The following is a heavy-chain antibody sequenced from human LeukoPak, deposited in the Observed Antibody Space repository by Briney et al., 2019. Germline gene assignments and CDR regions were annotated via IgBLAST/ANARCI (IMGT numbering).Heavy chain of an antibody. D-gene: IGHD6-13*01. V-gene: IGHV2-70*01. Sequence: LRLSCAASGFTVSSNYMSWIRQPPGKALEWLALIDWDDDKYYSTSLKTRLTISKDTSKNQVVLTMTNMDPVDTATYYCARMLMGSGSRRGFDPWGQGTLVTVSS. CDR2: IDWDDDK. CDR1: GFTVSSNY. J-gene: IGHJ5*02. CDR3: ARMLMGSGSRRGFDP.